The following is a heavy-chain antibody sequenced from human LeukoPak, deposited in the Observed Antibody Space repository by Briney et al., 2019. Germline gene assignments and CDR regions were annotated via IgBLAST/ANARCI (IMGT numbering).Heavy chain of an antibody. D-gene: IGHD3-3*01. CDR2: IYHSGST. CDR1: GYSISSGYY. CDR3: ARHKRDFWSGYYFDY. Sequence: SETLSLTYAVSGYSISSGYYWGWIRQPPGKGLEWIGSIYHSGSTYYNPSLKSRVTISVDTSKNQFSLKLSSVTAADTAVYYCARHKRDFWSGYYFDYWGQGTLVTVSS. J-gene: IGHJ4*02. V-gene: IGHV4-38-2*01.